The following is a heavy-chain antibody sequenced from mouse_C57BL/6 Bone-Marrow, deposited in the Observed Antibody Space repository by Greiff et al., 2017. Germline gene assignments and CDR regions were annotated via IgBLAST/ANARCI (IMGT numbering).Heavy chain of an antibody. J-gene: IGHJ4*01. V-gene: IGHV1-82*01. CDR2: IYPGDGDT. D-gene: IGHD1-1*01. CDR1: GYAFSSSW. Sequence: VMLVESGPELVKPGASVKISCKASGYAFSSSWMNWVKQRPGKGLEWIGRIYPGDGDTNYNGKFKGKATLTADKSSSTAYMQLSSLTSEDSAVYFCAKITTVVAPDYAMDYWGQGTSVTVSS. CDR3: AKITTVVAPDYAMDY.